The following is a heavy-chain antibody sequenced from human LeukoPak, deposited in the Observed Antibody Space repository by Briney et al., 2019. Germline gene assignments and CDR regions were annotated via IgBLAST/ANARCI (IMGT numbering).Heavy chain of an antibody. J-gene: IGHJ4*02. CDR1: GLTFSSYG. CDR2: ISNDGSKI. D-gene: IGHD6-19*01. V-gene: IGHV3-30*03. CDR3: ATLWDPVAGTTQPLL. Sequence: GGSLRLSCAASGLTFSSYGMHWVRQAPGKGLEWVAVISNDGSKIYYADSVKGRISISRDNSKNTVYLQMNSLRVEDTAVYYCATLWDPVAGTTQPLLWGQGTLVTVSS.